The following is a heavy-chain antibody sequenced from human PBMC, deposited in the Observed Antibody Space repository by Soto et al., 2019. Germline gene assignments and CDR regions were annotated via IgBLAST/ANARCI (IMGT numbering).Heavy chain of an antibody. CDR1: GFTFSSYS. J-gene: IGHJ6*02. V-gene: IGHV3-48*02. CDR2: ISSSSSTI. CDR3: ARDPPHLEMATIYYYYYGMDV. Sequence: EVQLVESGGGLVQPGGSLRLSCAASGFTFSSYSMNWVRQAPGKGLEWFSYISSSSSTIYYADSVKGRFTISRDNAKNSLYLQMNSLRDEDTAVYYCARDPPHLEMATIYYYYYGMDVWGQGTTVTISS. D-gene: IGHD5-12*01.